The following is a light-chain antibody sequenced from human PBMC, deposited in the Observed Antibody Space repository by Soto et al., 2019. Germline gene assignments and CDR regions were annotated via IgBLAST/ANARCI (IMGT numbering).Light chain of an antibody. CDR3: GTWDSSLSAGGV. CDR1: SSNVGIND. J-gene: IGLJ3*02. Sequence: QSVLTQPPSLSAAPGQTVSISCSGSSSNVGINDVSWYQHVPGTAPRLLIYDNNKRPSGIPDRFSGSKSGTSATLGITGLQTGDEADYYCGTWDSSLSAGGVFGGGTKLTVL. V-gene: IGLV1-51*01. CDR2: DNN.